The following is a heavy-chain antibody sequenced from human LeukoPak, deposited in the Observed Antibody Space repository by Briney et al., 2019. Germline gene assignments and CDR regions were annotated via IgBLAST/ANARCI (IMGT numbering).Heavy chain of an antibody. CDR3: ATHAMDV. J-gene: IGHJ6*04. CDR2: IYYIGSS. CDR1: GGSISNYY. V-gene: IGHV4-59*01. Sequence: PSETLSLTCTVSGGSISNYYWSWIRQPPGKGLEWIGYIYYIGSSNYNPSLKSRVTISVDTSKNQFSLKLSSVTAADTAVYYCATHAMDVWGKGTTVTVSS.